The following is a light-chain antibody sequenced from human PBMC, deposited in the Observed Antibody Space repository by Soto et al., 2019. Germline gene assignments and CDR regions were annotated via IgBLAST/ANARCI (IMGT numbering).Light chain of an antibody. Sequence: QSVLPQPPSASGTPGQRGTSSWSGSSSNIGSNTVNWYQQLPGKAPKPLIYRNNQRPSGVPDRFSGSKSGTSASLAISGLQSEDEAEYYCTAWNDSLNSVVLSGG. CDR1: SSNIGSNT. J-gene: IGLJ2*01. CDR3: TAWNDSLNSVV. CDR2: RNN. V-gene: IGLV1-44*01.